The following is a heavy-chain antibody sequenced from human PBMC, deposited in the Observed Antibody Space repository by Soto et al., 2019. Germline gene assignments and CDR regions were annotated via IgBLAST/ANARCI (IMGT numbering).Heavy chain of an antibody. D-gene: IGHD2-21*02. CDR1: GFTFSSYG. Sequence: QVQLVESGGGVVQPGRSLRLSCAASGFTFSSYGMHWVRQAPGKGLEWVAVISYDGSNKYYADSVKGRFTISRDNSQNTLYLQMNSLRAEDTAVYYCAKLYGGNSGNDYWGQGTLVTVSS. CDR2: ISYDGSNK. CDR3: AKLYGGNSGNDY. V-gene: IGHV3-30*18. J-gene: IGHJ4*02.